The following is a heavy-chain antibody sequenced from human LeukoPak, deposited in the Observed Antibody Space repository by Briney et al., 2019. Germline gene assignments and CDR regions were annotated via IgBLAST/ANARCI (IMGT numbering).Heavy chain of an antibody. J-gene: IGHJ6*03. CDR2: IKQDGSEK. CDR3: ARDLEGRWPPPYYYYYMDV. V-gene: IGHV3-7*01. CDR1: GFTFSSYG. D-gene: IGHD4-23*01. Sequence: GGSLRLSCAGSGFTFSSYGLFWVRQAPGKGLEWVANIKQDGSEKYYVDSVKGRFTISRDNAKNSLYLQMNSLKAEDTAVYYCARDLEGRWPPPYYYYYMDVWGKGTTVTVSS.